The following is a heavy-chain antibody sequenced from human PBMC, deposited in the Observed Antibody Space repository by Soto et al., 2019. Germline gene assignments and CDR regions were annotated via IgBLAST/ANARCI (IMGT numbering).Heavy chain of an antibody. CDR3: ARSGGIAVAAPWF. CDR2: INAGNGNT. J-gene: IGHJ4*02. D-gene: IGHD6-19*01. CDR1: GYTFTSYA. Sequence: QVQLVQSGAEVKKPGASVKVSCKASGYTFTSYAMHWVRQAPGQRLEWMGWINAGNGNTKYSQKFQGRVTITRDTSASKAYMELSSLRSEDTAVYYCARSGGIAVAAPWFWGQGTLVTVSS. V-gene: IGHV1-3*01.